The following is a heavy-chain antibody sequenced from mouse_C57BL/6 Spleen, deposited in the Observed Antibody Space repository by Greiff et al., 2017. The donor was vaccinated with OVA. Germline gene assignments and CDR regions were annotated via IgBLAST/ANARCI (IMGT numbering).Heavy chain of an antibody. Sequence: QVHVKQSGAELVKPGASVKISCKASGYAFSSYWMNWVKQRPGKGLEWIGQIYPGDGDTNYNGKFKGKATLTADKSSSTAYMQLSSLTSEDSAVYFCARGGVYGNGYAMDYWGQGTSVTVSS. CDR1: GYAFSSYW. J-gene: IGHJ4*01. D-gene: IGHD2-1*01. CDR3: ARGGVYGNGYAMDY. V-gene: IGHV1-80*01. CDR2: IYPGDGDT.